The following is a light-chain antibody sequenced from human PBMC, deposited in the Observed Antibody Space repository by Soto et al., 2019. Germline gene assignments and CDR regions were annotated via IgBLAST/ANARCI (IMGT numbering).Light chain of an antibody. CDR1: QSLTSN. J-gene: IGKJ4*01. CDR2: DTS. V-gene: IGKV3-15*01. CDR3: QQYNHWPRMLS. Sequence: EILLTQSPVTLSVSPGARATLSSRASQSLTSNLAWYQQRPGQAPRLLIYDTSTRATDVPARFSGSGSGTEFTLTIASLQSEDFAVYYCQQYNHWPRMLSFGGGTRVEL.